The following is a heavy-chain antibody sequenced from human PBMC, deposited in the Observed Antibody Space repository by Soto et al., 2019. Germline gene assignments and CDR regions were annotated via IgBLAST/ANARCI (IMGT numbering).Heavy chain of an antibody. CDR1: GFTFSSYG. J-gene: IGHJ5*02. CDR3: AKDLDGGWFDP. CDR2: ISYDGSNK. D-gene: IGHD1-1*01. Sequence: GGSLRLSCAASGFTFSSYGMHWVRQAPGKGLEWVAVISYDGSNKYYADSVKGRFTISRDNSKNTLYLQMNSLRAEDTAVYYCAKDLDGGWFDPWGQGTLVTVSS. V-gene: IGHV3-30*18.